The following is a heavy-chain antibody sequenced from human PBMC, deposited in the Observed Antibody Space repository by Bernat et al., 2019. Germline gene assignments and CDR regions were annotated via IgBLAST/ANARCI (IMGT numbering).Heavy chain of an antibody. V-gene: IGHV3-64D*06. CDR1: GFTFSSYA. D-gene: IGHD3-10*01. CDR2: ISSNGGST. J-gene: IGHJ4*02. Sequence: EVQLVESGGGLVQPGGSLRLSCSASGFTFSSYAMHWVRQAPGKGLEYVSAISSNGGSTYYAASGKGRFTISRDNSKNTLYLQMSSLRAEDTAVYYCVKFSGANYYGSGSKGPDFDYWGQGTLVTVSS. CDR3: VKFSGANYYGSGSKGPDFDY.